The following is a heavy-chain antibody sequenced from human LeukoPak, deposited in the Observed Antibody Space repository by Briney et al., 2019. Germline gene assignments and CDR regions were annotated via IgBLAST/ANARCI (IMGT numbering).Heavy chain of an antibody. D-gene: IGHD2-15*01. Sequence: GEYLKISCNGSGYTFTNYYIAWVRQLPGKGLEWMGIIYPGDSDTRYSPSFQGQVTISADKSISTAYLQWSSLKASDTAMYYCARVVADSWFDPWGQGTLVTAPS. J-gene: IGHJ5*02. CDR3: ARVVADSWFDP. V-gene: IGHV5-51*01. CDR2: IYPGDSDT. CDR1: GYTFTNYY.